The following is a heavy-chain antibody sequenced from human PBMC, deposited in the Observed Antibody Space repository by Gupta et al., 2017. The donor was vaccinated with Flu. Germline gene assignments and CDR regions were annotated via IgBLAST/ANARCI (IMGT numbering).Heavy chain of an antibody. Sequence: QVQLQESGPGLVKPSETLSLTCTVSGGSISSYYWSWIRQPPGKGLEWIGYIYYSGSTNYNPSLKSRVTISVDTSKNQFSLKLSSVTAADTAVYYCARGDPPYCSSTSCYPFIDGMDVWGQGTTVTVSS. CDR3: ARGDPPYCSSTSCYPFIDGMDV. CDR1: GGSISSYY. D-gene: IGHD2-2*01. CDR2: IYYSGST. V-gene: IGHV4-59*01. J-gene: IGHJ6*02.